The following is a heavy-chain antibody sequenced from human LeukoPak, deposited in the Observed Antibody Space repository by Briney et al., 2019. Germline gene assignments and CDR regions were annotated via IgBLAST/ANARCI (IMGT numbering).Heavy chain of an antibody. D-gene: IGHD3-3*01. CDR1: GSTFKNYA. CDR2: IRDSGNGT. CDR3: AKWAYYDFWSGHYKSHFDS. V-gene: IGHV3-23*01. Sequence: GGSLRLSCVVSGSTFKNYAMSWVRQAPGKGLECVSSIRDSGNGTDYADSVKGRFTVSRDNSKNTLYLHMNTLSAEDTAVYYCAKWAYYDFWSGHYKSHFDSWGQGTLVTVSP. J-gene: IGHJ4*02.